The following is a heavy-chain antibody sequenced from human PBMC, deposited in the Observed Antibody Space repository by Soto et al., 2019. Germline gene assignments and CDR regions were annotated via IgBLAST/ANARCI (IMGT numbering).Heavy chain of an antibody. D-gene: IGHD3-22*01. CDR2: IYYSGST. J-gene: IGHJ6*02. CDR3: ARNYYDSSGYYYSYYYYGMDV. CDR1: GGSISSSSYY. Sequence: SETLSLTCTVSGGSISSSSYYWGWIRQPPGKGLEWIGSIYYSGSTYYNPSLKSRVTISVDTSKNQFSLKLSPVTAADTAVYYCARNYYDSSGYYYSYYYYGMDVWGQGTTVTVSS. V-gene: IGHV4-39*01.